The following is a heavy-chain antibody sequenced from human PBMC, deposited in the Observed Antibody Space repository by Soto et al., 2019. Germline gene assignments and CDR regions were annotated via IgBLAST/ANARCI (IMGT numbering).Heavy chain of an antibody. Sequence: QLQLQESGPGLVKPSETLSLICTVSGGSISGSSHFWGCIRQPPGKRLEWIGSIHYSGTTYYNPSLNSLVTIPVDTSENQFALKLNSVTAADTAVYYCARHPPSRLDPLRGYYGMDVCGQWTTVTVSS. CDR2: IHYSGTT. CDR1: GGSISGSSHF. V-gene: IGHV4-39*01. J-gene: IGHJ6*02. CDR3: ARHPPSRLDPLRGYYGMDV. D-gene: IGHD2-2*01.